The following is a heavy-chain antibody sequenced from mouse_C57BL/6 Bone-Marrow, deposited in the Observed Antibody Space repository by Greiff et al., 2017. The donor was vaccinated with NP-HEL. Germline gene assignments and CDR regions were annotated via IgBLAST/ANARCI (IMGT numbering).Heavy chain of an antibody. CDR1: GFTFNTYA. V-gene: IGHV10-3*01. CDR3: VRVAPQNYYDYDEDAMDY. Sequence: GGGSVQPKGSLKLSCAASGFTFNTYAMHWVRQAPGKGLDWVARIRSKSSNYATYYADSVKDRLTISRDESQSMLYLQMNNRKTEDTAMYYCVRVAPQNYYDYDEDAMDYWGQGTSVTVSS. D-gene: IGHD2-4*01. CDR2: IRSKSSNYAT. J-gene: IGHJ4*01.